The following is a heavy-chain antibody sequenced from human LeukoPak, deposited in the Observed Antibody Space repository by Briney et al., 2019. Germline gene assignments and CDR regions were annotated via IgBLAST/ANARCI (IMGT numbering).Heavy chain of an antibody. D-gene: IGHD3-3*01. J-gene: IGHJ4*02. Sequence: PSETLSLTCTVSGGSISSSSYYWGWIRQPPGKGLEWIVTIYYSGSTYYNPSLKSRVTISVDTSKNQFSLKLSSVTAADTAVYYCTCGYYSRGDYWGQGTLVTVSS. CDR1: GGSISSSSYY. CDR3: TCGYYSRGDY. CDR2: IYYSGST. V-gene: IGHV4-39*01.